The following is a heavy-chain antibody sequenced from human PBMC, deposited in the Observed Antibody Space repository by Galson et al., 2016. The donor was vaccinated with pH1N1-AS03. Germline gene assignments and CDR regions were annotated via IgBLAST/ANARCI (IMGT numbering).Heavy chain of an antibody. D-gene: IGHD3-22*01. CDR1: GAPITSGSHY. CDR3: ARDGQLWPHYYPLDV. J-gene: IGHJ6*02. Sequence: TLSLTCSVSGAPITSGSHYWTWIRQLPGKGLEWIGHIYYSGTTKFNPSLATRVTMSVDRSKSQFSLNLMSVTAADTAVYYCARDGQLWPHYYPLDVWGQGTTVTVSS. CDR2: IYYSGTT. V-gene: IGHV4-61*01.